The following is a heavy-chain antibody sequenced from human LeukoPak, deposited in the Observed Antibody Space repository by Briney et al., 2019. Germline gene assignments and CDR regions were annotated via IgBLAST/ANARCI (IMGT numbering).Heavy chain of an antibody. CDR2: IYYSGST. Sequence: SETLSLTSTVSGGSISSSSYYWGWIRQPPGKGLEWIGSIYYSGSTYYNPSLKSRVTISVDTSKNQFSLKLSSVTAADTAVYYCARRGSYYVGDAFDIWGQGTMVTVSS. J-gene: IGHJ3*02. CDR3: ARRGSYYVGDAFDI. D-gene: IGHD1-26*01. V-gene: IGHV4-39*01. CDR1: GGSISSSSYY.